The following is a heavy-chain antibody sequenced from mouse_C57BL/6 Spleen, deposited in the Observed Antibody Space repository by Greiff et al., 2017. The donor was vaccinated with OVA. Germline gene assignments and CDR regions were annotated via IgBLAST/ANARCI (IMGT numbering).Heavy chain of an antibody. CDR2: ISYSGST. J-gene: IGHJ3*01. V-gene: IGHV3-1*01. CDR1: GYSITSGYD. D-gene: IGHD1-1*01. CDR3: ARGDYYGRFAY. Sequence: VQLKESGPGMVKPSQSLSLACTVTGYSITSGYDWHWIRHFPGNKLEWMGYISYSGSTNYNPSLKSRISITHDTSKNHFFLKLNSVTTEDTATYYCARGDYYGRFAYWGQGTLVTVSA.